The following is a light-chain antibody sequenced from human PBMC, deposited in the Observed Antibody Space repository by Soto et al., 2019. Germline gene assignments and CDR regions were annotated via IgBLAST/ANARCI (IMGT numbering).Light chain of an antibody. CDR3: ATWDSSLIAGV. Sequence: QSVLTQPPSVSAAPGQKVTISCSGSSSNIGNNFVSWYQHLPGTDPKLLIYDNNKRPSGIPDRFSGTKSGTSATLGITGLQTGDEAHYYCATWDSSLIAGVFGGGTKVTVL. V-gene: IGLV1-51*01. CDR1: SSNIGNNF. CDR2: DNN. J-gene: IGLJ2*01.